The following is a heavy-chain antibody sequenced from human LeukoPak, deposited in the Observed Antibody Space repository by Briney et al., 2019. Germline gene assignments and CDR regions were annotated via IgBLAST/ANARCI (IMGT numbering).Heavy chain of an antibody. CDR3: ARDGAATFSDY. Sequence: SETLSLTCTVSGGSISNYYWSWTRQPSGKGLEYIGRLYASGSTDYSPSLRSQLTMSLDTSKNQFSLKLTSVTAADTAIYYCARDGAATFSDYWGQGALVTVSS. V-gene: IGHV4-4*07. CDR1: GGSISNYY. D-gene: IGHD1-26*01. J-gene: IGHJ4*02. CDR2: LYASGST.